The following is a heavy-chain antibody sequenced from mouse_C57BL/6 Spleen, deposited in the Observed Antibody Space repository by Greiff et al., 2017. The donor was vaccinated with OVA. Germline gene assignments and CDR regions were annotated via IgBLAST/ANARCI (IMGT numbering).Heavy chain of an antibody. V-gene: IGHV3-1*01. CDR3: ARGGNEGYYFDY. J-gene: IGHJ2*01. D-gene: IGHD2-1*01. Sequence: EVQLQESGPGMVKPSQSLSLTCTVTGYSITSGYDWHWIRHFPGNKLEWMGYISYSGSSTYNPSLKSRISITHDTSKNHFFLNLNSVTTEDTATYYCARGGNEGYYFDYWGQGTTLTVSS. CDR2: ISYSGSS. CDR1: GYSITSGYD.